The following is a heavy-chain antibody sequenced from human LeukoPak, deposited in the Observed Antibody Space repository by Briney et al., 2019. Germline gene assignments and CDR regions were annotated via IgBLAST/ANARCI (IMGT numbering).Heavy chain of an antibody. J-gene: IGHJ4*02. Sequence: PSETLSLTCTVSGVPISSSSYYWAWIRQPPGKGQEWIGSIYYSGSTYYNPSLKSRVTISVDTSVNQSSLQLSSVTAAVTAFYCCARRVYSYGLFDYWGQGTLVTVSS. CDR2: IYYSGST. CDR1: GVPISSSSYY. V-gene: IGHV4-39*01. CDR3: ARRVYSYGLFDY. D-gene: IGHD5-18*01.